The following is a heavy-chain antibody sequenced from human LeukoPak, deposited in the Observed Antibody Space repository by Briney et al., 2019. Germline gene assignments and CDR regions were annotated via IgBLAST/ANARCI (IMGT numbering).Heavy chain of an antibody. CDR3: ARESDYDSSGYPTVPFDY. V-gene: IGHV1-46*03. CDR1: GYTFTSYY. D-gene: IGHD3-22*01. Sequence: GATVKVSCKASGYTFTSYYMHWVRQAPGQGLEWMGIINPSGGSTSYAQKFQGRVTMTRDTSTSTVYMELSSLRSVDTAVYYCARESDYDSSGYPTVPFDYWGQGTLVTVSS. J-gene: IGHJ4*02. CDR2: INPSGGST.